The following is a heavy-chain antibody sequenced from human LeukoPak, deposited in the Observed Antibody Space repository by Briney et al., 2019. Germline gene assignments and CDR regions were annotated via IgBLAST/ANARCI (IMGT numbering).Heavy chain of an antibody. V-gene: IGHV4-59*12. D-gene: IGHD3-10*01. CDR3: ARGAGFGGYDY. Sequence: PSETLSLTCTVSGGSISSYYWSWIRQPPGKGLEWIGYIYYSGSTNYNPSLKSRVTMSVDTSKNQFSLKLSSVTAADTAVYYCARGAGFGGYDYWGQGTLVTVSS. CDR1: GGSISSYY. J-gene: IGHJ4*02. CDR2: IYYSGST.